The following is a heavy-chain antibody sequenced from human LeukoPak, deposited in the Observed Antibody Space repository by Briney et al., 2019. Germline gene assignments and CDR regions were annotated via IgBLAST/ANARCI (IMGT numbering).Heavy chain of an antibody. V-gene: IGHV4-59*01. Sequence: SETLSLTCTVSGASITSYYGSWVRQPPGKGREWIGYIYYSGATDYNPSLKSRVTMSVDTSKNQFSLKLSSVTAADTAVYYCERKGVLDIWGQGTMVTVSS. CDR1: GASITSYY. CDR2: IYYSGAT. CDR3: ERKGVLDI. D-gene: IGHD2-8*01. J-gene: IGHJ3*02.